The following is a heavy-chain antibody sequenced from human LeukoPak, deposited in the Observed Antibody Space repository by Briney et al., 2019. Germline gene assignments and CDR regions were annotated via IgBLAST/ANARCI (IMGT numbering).Heavy chain of an antibody. CDR2: IYTSGST. Sequence: PSQTLSLTCTVSGGSISSGSYYWSWVRQPAGKGLEWIGRIYTSGSTNYNPSLKSRVTISVDTSKNQFSLKLSSVTAADTAVYYCARRPDYYYYGMDVWGQGTTVTVSS. CDR1: GGSISSGSYY. V-gene: IGHV4-61*02. J-gene: IGHJ6*02. CDR3: ARRPDYYYYGMDV.